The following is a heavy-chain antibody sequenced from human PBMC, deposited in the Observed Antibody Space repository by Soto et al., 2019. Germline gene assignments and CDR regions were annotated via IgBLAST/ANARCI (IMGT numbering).Heavy chain of an antibody. CDR2: VYYSGST. CDR1: GGSISNYY. CDR3: VRDYLLTGFDP. J-gene: IGHJ5*02. Sequence: LATLSLPCTVSGGSISNYYWTWVRQPPGKGLEWIGYVYYSGSTNYNPSLESRVTISIDASKNQFSLKMKSVTAADTAVYYCVRDYLLTGFDPWGQGALVTVSS. V-gene: IGHV4-59*01. D-gene: IGHD3-9*01.